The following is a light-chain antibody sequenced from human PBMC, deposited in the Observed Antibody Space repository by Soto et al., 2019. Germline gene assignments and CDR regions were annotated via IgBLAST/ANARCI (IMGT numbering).Light chain of an antibody. J-gene: IGLJ1*01. CDR2: EVS. CDR1: SSDVGAYTS. Sequence: QSFLTQPASVSGSPGQSITISCTGTSSDVGAYTSVSWYQQHPGKAPKLIIYEVSNRPPGISTRFSGSKSASTASLTISGLQAEDEDNYYCSSYTSENXDYVFATGTKVXV. V-gene: IGLV2-14*01. CDR3: SSYTSENXDYV.